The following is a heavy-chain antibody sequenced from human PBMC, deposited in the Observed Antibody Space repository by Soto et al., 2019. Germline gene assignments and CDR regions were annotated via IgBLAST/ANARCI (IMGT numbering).Heavy chain of an antibody. Sequence: QVQLVESGGGVVQPGRSLRLSCAASGFTFSSYGMHGVRQAPGKGLEWVAGIWYDGSNKYYADSVKGRFTISRDNSKNLLYLQMNSLRAEDTAVYYCPRAQRYCSGGSCSGPLIDPWGKGPLVTVSS. J-gene: IGHJ5*02. V-gene: IGHV3-33*01. CDR3: PRAQRYCSGGSCSGPLIDP. D-gene: IGHD2-15*01. CDR1: GFTFSSYG. CDR2: IWYDGSNK.